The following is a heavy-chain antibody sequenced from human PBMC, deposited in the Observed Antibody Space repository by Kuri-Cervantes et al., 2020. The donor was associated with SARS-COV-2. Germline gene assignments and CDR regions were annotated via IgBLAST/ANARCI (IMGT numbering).Heavy chain of an antibody. CDR3: ARRWSLVGATFFDY. Sequence: SETLSLTCAVYGGSLSGSFWGWIRQPPGKGLEWIGSIYHSGSTYYNPSLKSRVTISVDTSKNQFSLKLSSVTAADTAVYYCARRWSLVGATFFDYWGQGTLVTVSS. CDR1: GGSLSGSF. V-gene: IGHV4-38-2*01. CDR2: IYHSGST. J-gene: IGHJ4*02. D-gene: IGHD1-26*01.